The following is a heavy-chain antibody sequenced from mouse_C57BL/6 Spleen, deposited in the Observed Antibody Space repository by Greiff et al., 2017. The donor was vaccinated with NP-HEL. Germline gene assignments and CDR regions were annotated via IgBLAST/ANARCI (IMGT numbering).Heavy chain of an antibody. CDR1: GSTFSSYW. CDR3: ARGDYYGSSYLYYAMDY. D-gene: IGHD1-1*01. J-gene: IGHJ4*01. V-gene: IGHV1-53*01. Sequence: QVQLQQPGAELVKPGASVKLSCKASGSTFSSYWMHWVKQRPGQGLEWIGNFNPSNGGTNYNEKFKSKATLTVDKSSSTAYMQLSSLTSEDSAVYYCARGDYYGSSYLYYAMDYWGQGTSVTVSS. CDR2: FNPSNGGT.